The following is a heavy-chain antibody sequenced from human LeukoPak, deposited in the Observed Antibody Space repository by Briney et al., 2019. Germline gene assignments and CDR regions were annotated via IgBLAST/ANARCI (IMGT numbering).Heavy chain of an antibody. J-gene: IGHJ4*02. CDR3: ARRRWYVDY. Sequence: SVTLSRTCTASSDSLSSYYWSWIPHPPGKGLEWIGYIYSSGSTNYDPSVEGRVIISEDTSKNQFSLKLRSVTAADTAIYYCARRRWYVDYWGQGTLVTVSS. CDR2: IYSSGST. D-gene: IGHD5-24*01. V-gene: IGHV4-59*08. CDR1: SDSLSSYY.